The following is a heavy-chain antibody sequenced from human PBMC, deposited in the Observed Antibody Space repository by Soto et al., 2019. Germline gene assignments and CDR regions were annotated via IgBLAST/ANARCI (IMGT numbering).Heavy chain of an antibody. CDR1: GYTFSSYA. CDR3: ARTGPPVDY. J-gene: IGHJ4*02. CDR2: IITYNGNT. Sequence: QVQLVQSGAEVKKPGASVKVSCKASGYTFSSYAISWVRQAPGQGLEWMGWIITYNGNTNYAQKLQGRVTMTTDTPTPTAYMHLRTLTSDDTAVYYCARTGPPVDYWGQGTLVTVSS. V-gene: IGHV1-18*01.